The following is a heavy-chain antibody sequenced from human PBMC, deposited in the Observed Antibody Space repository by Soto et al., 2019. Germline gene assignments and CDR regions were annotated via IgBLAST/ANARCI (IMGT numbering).Heavy chain of an antibody. CDR2: IYPGDSDT. CDR3: ARGIRPWIQLWPTHFDY. Sequence: GESLKISCKGSGYSFTSYWIGWVRQMPGKGLEWMGIIYPGDSDTRYSPSFQGQVTISADKSISTAYLQWSSLKASDTAMYYCARGIRPWIQLWPTHFDYWGQGTLVTVSS. J-gene: IGHJ4*02. V-gene: IGHV5-51*01. D-gene: IGHD5-18*01. CDR1: GYSFTSYW.